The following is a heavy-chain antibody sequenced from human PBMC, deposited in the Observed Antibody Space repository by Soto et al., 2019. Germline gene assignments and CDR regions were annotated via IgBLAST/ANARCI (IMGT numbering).Heavy chain of an antibody. D-gene: IGHD2-2*01. CDR2: INHSGST. J-gene: IGHJ6*03. CDR1: GGSFSGNY. CDR3: ARGTIVVPASPNYYMDV. V-gene: IGHV4-34*01. Sequence: SETLSLTCAVYGGSFSGNYWSWIRQPPGKGLEWIGEINHSGSTNYNPSLKSRVTISVDTSKNQFSLKLSSVTAADTAVYYCARGTIVVPASPNYYMDVWGKGTTVTVSS.